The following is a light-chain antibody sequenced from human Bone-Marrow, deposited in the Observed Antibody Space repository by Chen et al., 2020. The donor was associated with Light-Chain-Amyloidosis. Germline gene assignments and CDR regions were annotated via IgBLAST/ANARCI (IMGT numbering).Light chain of an antibody. J-gene: IGLJ2*01. CDR2: DVS. CDR3: SSYTSSRTLV. CDR1: SSDVGGYNH. Sequence: QSALTQPASVSGSPGQSITISCTGTSSDVGGYNHVSWYQQHPGKAPKLMIYDVSNRPSGVSNRFSGSTSGNTASLTISGLQAEDEADYYCSSYTSSRTLVFGGGTKLTVL. V-gene: IGLV2-14*03.